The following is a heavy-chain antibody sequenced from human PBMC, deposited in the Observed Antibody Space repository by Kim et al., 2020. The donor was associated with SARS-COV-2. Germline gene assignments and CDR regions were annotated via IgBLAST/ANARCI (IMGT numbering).Heavy chain of an antibody. Sequence: SKAYGGRTEYAASVKGRVTISRDDAKSIAYLQMNSLKTEDTAVYYCTSFNYWGQGTLVTVSS. CDR2: SKAYGGRT. V-gene: IGHV3-49*02. CDR3: TSFNY. J-gene: IGHJ4*02.